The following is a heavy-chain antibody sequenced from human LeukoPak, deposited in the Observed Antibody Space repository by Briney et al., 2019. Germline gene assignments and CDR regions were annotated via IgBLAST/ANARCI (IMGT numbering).Heavy chain of an antibody. V-gene: IGHV3-20*04. CDR3: ARVPAGVIGMKDAFDI. D-gene: IGHD3-16*02. CDR1: GFTFSNYA. CDR2: LSWNGNSI. J-gene: IGHJ3*02. Sequence: GGSLRLSCAASGFTFSNYAMTWVRQTPGKGLEWVSGLSWNGNSIHYADSVKGRFTISRDNAKSSLYLQMNSLSAEDTAVCYCARVPAGVIGMKDAFDIWGQGTMVTVSS.